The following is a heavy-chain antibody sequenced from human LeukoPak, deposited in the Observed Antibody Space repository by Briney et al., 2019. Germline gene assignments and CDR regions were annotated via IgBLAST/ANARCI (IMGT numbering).Heavy chain of an antibody. CDR1: GGSISSSSYY. V-gene: IGHV4-39*07. Sequence: SETLSLTCTVSGGSISSSSYYWGWVRQPPGKGLEWIGSIYYSGSTYYNPSLKSRVTISVDTSKNQFSLKLSSVTAADTAVYYCAREGRRITGALDYWGQGTLVTVSS. CDR3: AREGRRITGALDY. J-gene: IGHJ4*02. CDR2: IYYSGST. D-gene: IGHD1-20*01.